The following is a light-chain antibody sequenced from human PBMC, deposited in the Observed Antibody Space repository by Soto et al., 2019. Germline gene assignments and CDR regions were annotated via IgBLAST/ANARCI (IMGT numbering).Light chain of an antibody. CDR2: GAS. J-gene: IGKJ3*01. CDR3: QQFGSSPGST. V-gene: IGKV3-20*01. CDR1: QSINSRY. Sequence: EIVLTQSPGTLSLSPGERATLSCRASQSINSRYLAWYQQKPGQAPRLLIYGASSRATGIPDRFSGSGSGTDFTITIIRLEHEGLAVYYRQQFGSSPGSTFGKGTKVDIK.